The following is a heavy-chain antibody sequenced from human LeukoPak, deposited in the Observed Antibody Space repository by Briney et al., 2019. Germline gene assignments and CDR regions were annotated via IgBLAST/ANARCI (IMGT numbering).Heavy chain of an antibody. CDR2: IYISGSGST. CDR1: GGSISSYY. Sequence: PSETLSLTCAVSGGSISSYYWSWIRQPAGKGLEWIGRIYISGSGSTNSNPSLKSRVTMSVDTSKNQFSLKRSSVAAADAAVYYCARQEAPDGIAAADYYYYYYMDVWGKGTTVTVSS. D-gene: IGHD6-13*01. J-gene: IGHJ6*03. V-gene: IGHV4-4*07. CDR3: ARQEAPDGIAAADYYYYYYMDV.